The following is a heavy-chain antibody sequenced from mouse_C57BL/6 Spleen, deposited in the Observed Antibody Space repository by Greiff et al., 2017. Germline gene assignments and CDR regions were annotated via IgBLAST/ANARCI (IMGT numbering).Heavy chain of an antibody. CDR2: IYPGDGDT. J-gene: IGHJ1*03. CDR3: ARGWYFDV. CDR1: GYAFSSSW. V-gene: IGHV1-82*01. Sequence: VQLQQPGPELVKPGASAKIYCKASGYAFSSSWMNWVKQRPGMGLEWIGRIYPGDGDTNYNGKFKGKATLTADKSSSTAYMQHSSLTSEDSAVYFCARGWYFDVWGTRTTVTVSS.